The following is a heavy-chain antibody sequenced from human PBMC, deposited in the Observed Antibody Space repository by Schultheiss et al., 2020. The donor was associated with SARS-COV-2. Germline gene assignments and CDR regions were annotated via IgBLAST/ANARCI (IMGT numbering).Heavy chain of an antibody. CDR1: GFTVSNNY. D-gene: IGHD5-24*01. Sequence: GGSLRLSCAASGFTVSNNYMSWVRQAPGKGLEWVSVIYSGGSTYYADSVKGRFTIARDNSKNTLYLQMNSLRAEDTAVYYCARVLSSGWLQLDYWGQGTLVTVSS. CDR3: ARVLSSGWLQLDY. J-gene: IGHJ4*02. CDR2: IYSGGST. V-gene: IGHV3-66*01.